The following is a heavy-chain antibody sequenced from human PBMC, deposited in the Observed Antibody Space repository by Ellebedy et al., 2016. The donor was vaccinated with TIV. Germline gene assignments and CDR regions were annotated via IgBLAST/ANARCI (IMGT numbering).Heavy chain of an antibody. Sequence: ESLKISCAASGFTFSGYWMSWFRQSPGKGLEWLGAIYYSGITYYRSTLKSRVTISKDTSKNQFSLRLTSVSPADTALYYCARNNVPTAYDYWGQGILVTVSS. J-gene: IGHJ4*02. CDR2: IYYSGIT. CDR3: ARNNVPTAYDY. CDR1: GFTFSGYW. D-gene: IGHD5-12*01. V-gene: IGHV4-34*01.